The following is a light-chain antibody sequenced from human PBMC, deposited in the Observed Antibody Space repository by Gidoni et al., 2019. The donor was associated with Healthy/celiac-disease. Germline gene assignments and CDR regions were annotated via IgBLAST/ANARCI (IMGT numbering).Light chain of an antibody. J-gene: IGLJ2*01. CDR2: RDS. CDR3: QVWDSSTVV. Sequence: SYELTQPLSVSAALGQTARITCGGNNIGRKNVHWYQQKPGQAPVLVIYRDSNRPSGIPERFSGSNSGNTATLTISRAQAGDEADYYCQVWDSSTVVFGGGTKLTVL. CDR1: NIGRKN. V-gene: IGLV3-9*01.